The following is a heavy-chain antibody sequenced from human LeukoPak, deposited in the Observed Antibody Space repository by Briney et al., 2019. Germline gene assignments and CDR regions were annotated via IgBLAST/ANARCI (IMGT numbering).Heavy chain of an antibody. CDR2: VYNTGST. CDR1: GGSMGSYC. J-gene: IGHJ3*02. CDR3: VRRRARPEAFDI. V-gene: IGHV4-59*01. D-gene: IGHD6-6*01. Sequence: SETLSLTCTVSGGSMGSYCWSWVRQPPGKGLEWIGYVYNTGSTNQNPSLKSRVTISLDTSRNQFSLKLSSLIAAYTAVYYCVRRRARPEAFDIWGQGTMVTVSS.